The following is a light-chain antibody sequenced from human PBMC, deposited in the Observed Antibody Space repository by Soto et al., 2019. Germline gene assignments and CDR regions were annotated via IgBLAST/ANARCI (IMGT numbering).Light chain of an antibody. CDR1: QSVSSK. V-gene: IGKV3-11*01. CDR2: DES. J-gene: IGKJ5*01. Sequence: VMTQSPATLSLSPGDRAALSCRASQSVSSKVAWYHQKTGQAPRLLIYDESNRATGIPDRLSGSGSGTDLNLTISRLEAEDFAVYYCQKRSIWPLTCGQGTRLEIK. CDR3: QKRSIWPLT.